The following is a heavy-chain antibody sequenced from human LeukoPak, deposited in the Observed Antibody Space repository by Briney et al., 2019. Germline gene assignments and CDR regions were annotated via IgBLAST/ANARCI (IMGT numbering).Heavy chain of an antibody. CDR2: INPNSGGT. J-gene: IGHJ6*02. CDR1: GYTFTGYY. Sequence: ASVKVSCKASGYTFTGYYMHWVRQAPGQGLEWMGWINPNSGGTNYAQKFQGRITMTRDTSISTAYMELSRLRSDDTAVYYCARDIEVRGRYYYYGMDVWGQGTTVTVSS. D-gene: IGHD3-10*01. CDR3: ARDIEVRGRYYYYGMDV. V-gene: IGHV1-2*02.